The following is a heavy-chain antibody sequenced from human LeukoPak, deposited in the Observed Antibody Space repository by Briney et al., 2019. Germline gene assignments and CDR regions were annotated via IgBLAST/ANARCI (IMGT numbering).Heavy chain of an antibody. CDR2: ISYDGSNK. CDR3: AKDATAMTGTFDS. V-gene: IGHV3-30*04. CDR1: GFTFSSYA. Sequence: GGSLRLSCAASGFTFSSYAMHWVRQAPGKGLEWVAVISYDGSNKYYADSVKGRFTISRDNSKNTLYLQMNSLRAEDTAVYYCAKDATAMTGTFDSWGQGTLVTVSS. J-gene: IGHJ4*02. D-gene: IGHD6-19*01.